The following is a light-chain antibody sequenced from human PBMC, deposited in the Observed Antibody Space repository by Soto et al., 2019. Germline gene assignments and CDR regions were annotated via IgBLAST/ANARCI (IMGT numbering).Light chain of an antibody. CDR1: SSDVGSYNL. V-gene: IGLV2-23*01. J-gene: IGLJ1*01. Sequence: LTQPASVSGSPGQSITISCTGTSSDVGSYNLVSWYQQHPGKAPKLMIYEGSKRPSGGSNRFSGSKSGNTASLTISGLQAEDEADYYCCSYAGSSAYVFGTGTKVTV. CDR2: EGS. CDR3: CSYAGSSAYV.